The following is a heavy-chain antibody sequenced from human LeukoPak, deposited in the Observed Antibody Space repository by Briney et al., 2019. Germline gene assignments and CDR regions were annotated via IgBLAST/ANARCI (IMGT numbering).Heavy chain of an antibody. CDR1: GGSISSGSYY. D-gene: IGHD5-18*01. CDR2: IYTSGST. CDR3: ARHWWIQLWYFDY. V-gene: IGHV4-61*02. Sequence: SQTLSLTCTVSGGSISSGSYYWSWIRQPAGKGLEWIGRIYTSGSTNYNPSLKSRVTISVDTSKNQFSLKLSSVTAADTAVYYCARHWWIQLWYFDYWGQGTLVTVSS. J-gene: IGHJ4*02.